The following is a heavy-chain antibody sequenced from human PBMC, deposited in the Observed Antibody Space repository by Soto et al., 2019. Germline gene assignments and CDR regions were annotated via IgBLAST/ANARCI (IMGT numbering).Heavy chain of an antibody. V-gene: IGHV3-23*01. Sequence: EVLLLESGGGLGQPGGSLRLSCAASGFTFSSYAMSWVRQAPGKGLEWVSGISAGGGSTYYADSVKGRFTISRDSSKNTLYLQMNSLRAEDTAVYYCAKISAYYYDSSGYPMEYWGQGTLVTVSS. CDR2: ISAGGGST. CDR3: AKISAYYYDSSGYPMEY. D-gene: IGHD3-22*01. J-gene: IGHJ4*02. CDR1: GFTFSSYA.